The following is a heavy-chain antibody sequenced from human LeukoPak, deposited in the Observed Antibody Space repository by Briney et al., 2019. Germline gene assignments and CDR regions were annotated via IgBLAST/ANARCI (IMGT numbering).Heavy chain of an antibody. CDR1: GGSFSGYY. D-gene: IGHD2-15*01. CDR3: ARGRHCSGGSCYGGDWFDP. J-gene: IGHJ5*02. CDR2: INHSGST. Sequence: SEILSLTCAVYGGSFSGYYWSWLRQPPGKGLEWIGEINHSGSTNYNPSLKSRVTISVDTSKNQFSLKLSSVTAADTAEYYCARGRHCSGGSCYGGDWFDPWGQGTLVTVSS. V-gene: IGHV4-34*01.